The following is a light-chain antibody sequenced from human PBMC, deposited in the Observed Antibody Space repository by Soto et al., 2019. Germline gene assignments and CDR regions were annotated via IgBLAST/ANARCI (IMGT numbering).Light chain of an antibody. J-gene: IGKJ4*01. Sequence: EIVLTQSPGTLSLSPGERATLSCRASQTVSSVHLAWYQQKRGQAPRLFIYGASSRAAGIPDRFSGSGSGTEFNLTISSLQSEDFGVYYCQQYNNWPRATFGGGTKVDIK. CDR3: QQYNNWPRAT. V-gene: IGKV3D-15*01. CDR1: QTVSSVH. CDR2: GAS.